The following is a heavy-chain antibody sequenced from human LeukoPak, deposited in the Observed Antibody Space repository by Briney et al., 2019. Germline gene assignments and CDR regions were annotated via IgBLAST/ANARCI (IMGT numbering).Heavy chain of an antibody. CDR3: AREGGSSTRAYYYYGMDG. Sequence: SVKVSCKASGGTFSSYAISWVRQAPGQGLEWMGGIIPIFGTANYAQKFQGRVTITADESTSTAYMELSSLRSEDTAVHYCAREGGSSTRAYYYYGMDGLGKGTTVTVSS. V-gene: IGHV1-69*13. J-gene: IGHJ6*04. D-gene: IGHD6-13*01. CDR2: IIPIFGTA. CDR1: GGTFSSYA.